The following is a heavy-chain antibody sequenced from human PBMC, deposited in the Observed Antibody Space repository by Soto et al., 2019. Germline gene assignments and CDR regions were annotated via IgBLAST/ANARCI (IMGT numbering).Heavy chain of an antibody. CDR3: AKNGDFWSWGMDV. J-gene: IGHJ6*02. Sequence: PGWSLRLSCAASGFTFYSYAMTWVRQAPGKGLEWVSIISSGGDGTYYADSVKGRFIMSRDNSKNTLNLQMNNLRAEDTAVYYCAKNGDFWSWGMDVWGQGTTVTVSS. D-gene: IGHD3-3*01. CDR1: GFTFYSYA. CDR2: ISSGGDGT. V-gene: IGHV3-23*01.